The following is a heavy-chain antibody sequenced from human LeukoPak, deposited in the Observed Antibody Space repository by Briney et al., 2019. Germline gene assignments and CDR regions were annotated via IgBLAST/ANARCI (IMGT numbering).Heavy chain of an antibody. J-gene: IGHJ4*02. CDR2: ISGSGGST. CDR1: AFTFRSYA. CDR3: AKPKDNSLYCSDY. Sequence: PGGSLRPSCAASAFTFRSYAMSWVRQAGGKGLGWVSAISGSGGSTYYADSVKGRFTISRDNSKNTLYLQMSSLRAEDTAVYYCAKPKDNSLYCSDYWGQGTLVTVSS. V-gene: IGHV3-23*01. D-gene: IGHD1-20*01.